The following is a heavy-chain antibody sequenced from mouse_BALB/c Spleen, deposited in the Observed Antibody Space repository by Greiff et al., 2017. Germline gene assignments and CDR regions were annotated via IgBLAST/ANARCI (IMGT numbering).Heavy chain of an antibody. CDR2: ISTYYGNT. Sequence: VKLQQSGPELVRPGVSVKISCKGSSYTFTDYAMHWVKQSHAKSLEWIGVISTYYGNTNYNQKFKGKATMTVDKSSSTAYMQLSSLTSEDSAVYYCARPPHYYGSTPFAYWGQGTLVTVSA. CDR3: ARPPHYYGSTPFAY. CDR1: SYTFTDYA. D-gene: IGHD1-1*01. V-gene: IGHV1-67*01. J-gene: IGHJ3*01.